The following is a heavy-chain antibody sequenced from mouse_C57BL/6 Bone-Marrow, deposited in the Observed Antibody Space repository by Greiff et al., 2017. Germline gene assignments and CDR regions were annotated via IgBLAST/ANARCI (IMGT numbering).Heavy chain of an antibody. CDR3: ARYRDAYDY. J-gene: IGHJ2*01. V-gene: IGHV1-56*01. Sequence: VQLQQSGPELVRPGASVKISCKAPGYTFTSYWMQWVRQRPGQGLEWIGEIFPGSGSTYYNEKFKGKATLTVDTSSSTAYMQLSSLTSEDSAVFFCARYRDAYDYWGQGTTLTHSS. CDR2: IFPGSGST. D-gene: IGHD3-3*01. CDR1: GYTFTSYW.